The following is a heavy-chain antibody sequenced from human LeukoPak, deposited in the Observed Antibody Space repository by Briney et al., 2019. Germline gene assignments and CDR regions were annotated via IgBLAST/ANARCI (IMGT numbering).Heavy chain of an antibody. J-gene: IGHJ5*02. V-gene: IGHV4-34*01. CDR1: GGSFSGYY. CDR2: INHSGST. CDR3: ARSTSPAKGNWFDP. D-gene: IGHD2-2*01. Sequence: SETLSLTCAVYGGSFSGYYWSWIRQPPGKGLEWTGEINHSGSTNYNPSLKSRVTISVDTSKNQFSLKLSSVTAADTAVYYCARSTSPAKGNWFDPWGQGTLVTVSS.